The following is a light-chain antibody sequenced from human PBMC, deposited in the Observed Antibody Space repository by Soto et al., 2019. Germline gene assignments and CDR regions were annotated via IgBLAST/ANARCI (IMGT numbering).Light chain of an antibody. CDR3: SSYTSSSTLEYV. V-gene: IGLV2-14*01. Sequence: QSALTQPASVSGSPGQSITISCTGTSSDVGGYNYVSWYRQHPGKAPKLMIYEVSNRPSGVSNRLSGSKSGNTASLTISGLQAEDEADYYCSSYTSSSTLEYVFGTGTKVTVL. CDR1: SSDVGGYNY. CDR2: EVS. J-gene: IGLJ1*01.